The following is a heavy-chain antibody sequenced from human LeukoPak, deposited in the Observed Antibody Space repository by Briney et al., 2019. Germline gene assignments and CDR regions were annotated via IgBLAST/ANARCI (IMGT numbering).Heavy chain of an antibody. V-gene: IGHV3-48*03. J-gene: IGHJ1*01. Sequence: QPGGSLRLSCAASGFTFSSYEMNWVRQAPGKGLEGVSYISSSGSTIYYADSVKGRFTISRDNAKNSLYLQMNSLRAEDTAVYYCASPSYSSWYWGYFQHWGQGTLVTVSS. D-gene: IGHD6-13*01. CDR1: GFTFSSYE. CDR2: ISSSGSTI. CDR3: ASPSYSSWYWGYFQH.